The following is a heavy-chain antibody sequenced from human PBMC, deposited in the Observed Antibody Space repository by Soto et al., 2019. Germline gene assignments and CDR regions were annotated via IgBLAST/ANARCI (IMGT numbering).Heavy chain of an antibody. CDR3: ARGDCVGGTCYSLARSFYYYMDV. V-gene: IGHV3-74*01. D-gene: IGHD2-15*01. J-gene: IGHJ6*03. CDR1: GFTFSNYW. Sequence: EVQLVESGGGLVQPGGSLRLSCAASGFTFSNYWMYWVRQAPGKGLVWVSRINSDGSVSSYADSVKGRLTISRDNVQNTLYLQMDGLRAEDTAVYYCARGDCVGGTCYSLARSFYYYMDVWGKGTTVTVFS. CDR2: INSDGSVS.